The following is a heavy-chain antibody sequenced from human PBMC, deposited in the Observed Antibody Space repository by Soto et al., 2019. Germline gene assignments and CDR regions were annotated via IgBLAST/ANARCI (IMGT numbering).Heavy chain of an antibody. V-gene: IGHV3-74*01. CDR1: GFTLSNYW. Sequence: EMQLVESGGGLVQPGGSLRLSCAVSGFTLSNYWMHWVRQAPGKGLVWVSRISPDGSGTSYADSVKGRFTISRDNAKNTLYLQMNRLRAEDTAVYYCARDELADYDFWSGHSWFDPWGQGTLVTVSS. CDR2: ISPDGSGT. J-gene: IGHJ5*02. CDR3: ARDELADYDFWSGHSWFDP. D-gene: IGHD3-3*01.